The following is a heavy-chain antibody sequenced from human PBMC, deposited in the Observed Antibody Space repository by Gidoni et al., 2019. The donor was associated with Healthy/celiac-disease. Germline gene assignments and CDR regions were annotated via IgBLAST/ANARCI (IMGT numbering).Heavy chain of an antibody. V-gene: IGHV5-10-1*03. Sequence: EVQLVQSGAEVKKPGESLRISCKGSGYSFTSYWISWVRQMPGKGLEWMGRIDPSDSYTNYSPSFQGHVTISADKSISTAYLQWSSLKASDTAMYYCATARDCTNGVCYPSDYWGQGTLVTVSS. CDR1: GYSFTSYW. J-gene: IGHJ4*02. CDR2: IDPSDSYT. D-gene: IGHD2-8*01. CDR3: ATARDCTNGVCYPSDY.